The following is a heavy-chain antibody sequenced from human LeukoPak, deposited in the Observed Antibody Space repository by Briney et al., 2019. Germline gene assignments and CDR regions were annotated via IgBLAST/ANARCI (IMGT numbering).Heavy chain of an antibody. CDR2: VKSDGSTT. V-gene: IGHV3-74*03. D-gene: IGHD2-21*02. Sequence: QPGGSLRLSCVGSGVTFSTYWMHWVRQAPGEGLVWVSRVKSDGSTTTYADSVKGRFTISRDNAKNTLYLQMNSLRAEDTAVYYCARGDPGHFDYWGQGTLVTVSS. J-gene: IGHJ4*02. CDR3: ARGDPGHFDY. CDR1: GVTFSTYW.